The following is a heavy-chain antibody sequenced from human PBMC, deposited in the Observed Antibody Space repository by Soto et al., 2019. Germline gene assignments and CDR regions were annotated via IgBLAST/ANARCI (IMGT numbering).Heavy chain of an antibody. Sequence: SGPTLVNPTQTLTLTCSFSGFSLSAYLGLVIWFRQPPGETLEWLALIHWNEDKRYSPYLKSRLTITKDSSKNKVVLTLTNLDPLDAGTYFCEHTKDSIGLLNSWAQGIMVTVSS. V-gene: IGHV2-5*01. CDR3: EHTKDSIGLLNS. D-gene: IGHD3-22*01. CDR2: IHWNEDK. J-gene: IGHJ4*02. CDR1: GFSLSAYLGL.